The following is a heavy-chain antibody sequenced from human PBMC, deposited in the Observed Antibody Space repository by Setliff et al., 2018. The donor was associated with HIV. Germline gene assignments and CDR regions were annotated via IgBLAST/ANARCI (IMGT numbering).Heavy chain of an antibody. D-gene: IGHD6-19*01. CDR2: IYHSGST. CDR3: ARQFTVQWLVSTYGMDV. J-gene: IGHJ6*02. V-gene: IGHV4-38-2*02. CDR1: GVSISSGYY. Sequence: PSETLSLTCSVSGVSISSGYYWGWIRQPPGKGLEWIGSIYHSGSTYYNPSLKSRVAISVDTSKNQFSLNLSSVTAADTAVYYCARQFTVQWLVSTYGMDVWGQGTTVTVSS.